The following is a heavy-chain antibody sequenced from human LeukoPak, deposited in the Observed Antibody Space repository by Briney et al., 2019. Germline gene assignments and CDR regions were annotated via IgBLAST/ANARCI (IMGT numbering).Heavy chain of an antibody. CDR1: GYTFTSYG. J-gene: IGHJ4*02. CDR3: ARDVMITFGGVIVIRYFDY. D-gene: IGHD3-16*02. CDR2: ISAYNGNT. V-gene: IGHV1-18*01. Sequence: ASVKISCKASGYTFTSYGISWVRQAPGQGLEWMGWISAYNGNTNYAQKLQGRVTMTTDTSTSTAHVELRSLRSDDTAVYYCARDVMITFGGVIVIRYFDYWCQGTLVTVSS.